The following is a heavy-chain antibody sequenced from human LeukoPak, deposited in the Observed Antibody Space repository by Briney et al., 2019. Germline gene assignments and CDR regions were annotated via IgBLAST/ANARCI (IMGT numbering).Heavy chain of an antibody. CDR2: ISGSGGST. Sequence: GESLRLSCEASGFTFSNSWMSWVRQAPGKGLEWVSAISGSGGSTYYADSVKGRFTISRDNSKNTLYLQMNSLRAEDTAVYYCAKDSPVVVTYDAFDIWGQGTMVTVSS. J-gene: IGHJ3*02. D-gene: IGHD2-21*02. CDR1: GFTFSNSW. CDR3: AKDSPVVVTYDAFDI. V-gene: IGHV3-23*01.